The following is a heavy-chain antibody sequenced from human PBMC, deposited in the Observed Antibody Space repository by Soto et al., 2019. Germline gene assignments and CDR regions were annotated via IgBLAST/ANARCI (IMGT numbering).Heavy chain of an antibody. CDR1: GGSISSSSYY. V-gene: IGHV4-39*01. D-gene: IGHD2-15*01. CDR2: IYYSGST. Sequence: SETLSLTCTVSGGSISSSSYYWGWIRQPPGKGLEWIGSIYYSGSTYYNPSLKSRVTISVDTSKNQFSLKLSSVTAADTAVYYCARYSYCSGGSCIDYWGQGTLVTVSS. CDR3: ARYSYCSGGSCIDY. J-gene: IGHJ4*02.